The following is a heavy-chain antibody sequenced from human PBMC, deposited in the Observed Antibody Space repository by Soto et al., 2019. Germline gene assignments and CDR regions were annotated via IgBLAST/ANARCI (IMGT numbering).Heavy chain of an antibody. D-gene: IGHD5-18*01. CDR2: INPNSGGT. V-gene: IGHV1-2*02. Sequence: ASVKVSCKASGYTFTGYYMHWVRQAPGQGLEWMGWINPNSGGTNYAQKFQGRVTMTRDTSISTAYMELSRLRSDDTAVYYCARVGNRGYRYGLSYWYLDLWGRGTLVTVSS. CDR1: GYTFTGYY. J-gene: IGHJ2*01. CDR3: ARVGNRGYRYGLSYWYLDL.